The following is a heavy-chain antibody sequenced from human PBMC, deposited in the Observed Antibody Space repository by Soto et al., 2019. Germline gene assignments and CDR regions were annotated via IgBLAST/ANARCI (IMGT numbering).Heavy chain of an antibody. V-gene: IGHV1-2*02. J-gene: IGHJ4*02. D-gene: IGHD5-12*01. CDR3: DISDSYDHSATADY. Sequence: GSSVKVSCKASGYTFTDYYIHWVRQAPGQGLEWMGWINPNTGDTLYAQKFQGRVTMTRDTSITTAYMDLSRLRSDDTAVYYCDISDSYDHSATADYWGQGNLVTVSS. CDR2: INPNTGDT. CDR1: GYTFTDYY.